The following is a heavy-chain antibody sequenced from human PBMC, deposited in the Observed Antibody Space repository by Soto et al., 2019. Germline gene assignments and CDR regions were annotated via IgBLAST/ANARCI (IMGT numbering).Heavy chain of an antibody. Sequence: ASVKVSCKVSGYTLSELSMHWVRQAPGKGLEWMGGFDPEDGETIYALKFQGRVTMSEDTTADTGYMELSSLRSEDTAVYYCATLILQPQVAYDYALDVWSQGNTVIVSS. CDR3: ATLILQPQVAYDYALDV. CDR1: GYTLSELS. V-gene: IGHV1-24*01. J-gene: IGHJ6*02. D-gene: IGHD1-1*01. CDR2: FDPEDGET.